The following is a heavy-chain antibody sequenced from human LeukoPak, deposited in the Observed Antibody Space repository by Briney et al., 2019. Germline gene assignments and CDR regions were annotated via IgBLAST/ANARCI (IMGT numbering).Heavy chain of an antibody. CDR1: GGSISSGGYY. CDR3: ARDMDRPHYYDSSGYSRGIDY. CDR2: IYYSGST. V-gene: IGHV4-39*07. D-gene: IGHD3-22*01. Sequence: PSQTLSLTCTVSGGSISSGGYYWGWIRQPPGKRLEWIGSIYYSGSTYYNPSLKSRVTISVDTSKNQFSLKLSSVTAADTAVYYCARDMDRPHYYDSSGYSRGIDYWGQGTLVTVSS. J-gene: IGHJ4*02.